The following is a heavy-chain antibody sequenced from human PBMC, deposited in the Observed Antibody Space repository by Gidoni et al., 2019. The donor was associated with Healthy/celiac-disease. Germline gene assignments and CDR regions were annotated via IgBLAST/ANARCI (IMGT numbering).Heavy chain of an antibody. J-gene: IGHJ3*02. CDR1: GFPFSSYG. D-gene: IGHD1-26*01. Sequence: QVQLVESGGGVVQPGRSLRISCAASGFPFSSYGMHWVRQAPGKGLEWVAVRWYDGSNKYYADSVKGRFTISRDNSKNTLYLQMNSLRAEDTAVYYCARDAYSGSYWDAFDIWGQGTMVTVSS. CDR3: ARDAYSGSYWDAFDI. CDR2: RWYDGSNK. V-gene: IGHV3-33*01.